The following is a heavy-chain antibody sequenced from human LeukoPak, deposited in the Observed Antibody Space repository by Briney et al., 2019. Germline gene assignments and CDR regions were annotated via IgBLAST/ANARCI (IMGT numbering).Heavy chain of an antibody. CDR1: GFTFSYYG. CDR2: IRFDGNDK. J-gene: IGHJ1*01. V-gene: IGHV3-30*02. CDR3: AKDLMRDRWFGES. D-gene: IGHD3-10*01. Sequence: QPGGSLRLSCAASGFTFSYYGMHWVRQAPGKGLEWVAFIRFDGNDKFYAKSVKGRFTISRDTSRSTLYLQMNSLRLEDTAVYYCAKDLMRDRWFGESWGQGTLVTVSS.